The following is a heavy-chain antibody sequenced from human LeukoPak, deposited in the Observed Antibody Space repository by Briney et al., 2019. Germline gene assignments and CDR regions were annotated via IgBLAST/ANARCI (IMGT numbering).Heavy chain of an antibody. J-gene: IGHJ6*03. Sequence: GGSLRLSCTASGFTFGDYAMSWVRQAPGKGLEWVGFIRSKAYGGTTEYAASVKGRFTISRDDSKSIAYLQMNSLRDEDTAVYYCAKRGVEMATIYYMDVWGKGTAVT. CDR3: AKRGVEMATIYYMDV. CDR2: IRSKAYGGTT. D-gene: IGHD5-24*01. CDR1: GFTFGDYA. V-gene: IGHV3-49*04.